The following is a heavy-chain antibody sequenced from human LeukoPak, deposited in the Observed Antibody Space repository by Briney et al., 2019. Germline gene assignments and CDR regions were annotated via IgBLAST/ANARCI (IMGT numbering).Heavy chain of an antibody. D-gene: IGHD6-13*01. CDR1: GFTFSSYA. V-gene: IGHV3-30*04. CDR2: ISYDGSNK. CDR3: ARDPSHSSSWYHYFDY. J-gene: IGHJ4*02. Sequence: GSLRLSCAASGFTFSSYAMHWVRQAPGKGLEWVAVISYDGSNKCYADSVKGRFTISRDNSKNTLYLQMNSLRAEDTAVYYCARDPSHSSSWYHYFDYWGQGTLVTVSS.